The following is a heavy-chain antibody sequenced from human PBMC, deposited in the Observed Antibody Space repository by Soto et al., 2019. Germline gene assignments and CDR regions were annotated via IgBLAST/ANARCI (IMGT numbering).Heavy chain of an antibody. J-gene: IGHJ6*02. CDR2: IYPGDSDT. CDR1: GYSFTSYW. D-gene: IGHD2-15*01. CDR3: ARQGCSGGSCCATDTAMAMDV. V-gene: IGHV5-51*01. Sequence: PGESLKISCNGSGYSFTSYWIGWVRQMPGKGLEWMGIIYPGDSDTRYSPSFQGQVTISADKSISTAYLQWSSLKASDTAMYYCARQGCSGGSCCATDTAMAMDVWGQGTTVTVSS.